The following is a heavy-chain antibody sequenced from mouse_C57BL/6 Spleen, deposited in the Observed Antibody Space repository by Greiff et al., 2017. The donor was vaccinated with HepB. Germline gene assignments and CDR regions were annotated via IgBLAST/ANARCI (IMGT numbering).Heavy chain of an antibody. Sequence: QVQLQQSGAELARPGASVKLSCKASGYTFTSYGISWVKQRTGQGLEWIGEIYPGSGNTYYNEKFKGKATLTADKSSSTAYMELRSLTSEDSAVYFCANRVAYWGQGTLVTVSA. CDR3: ANRVAY. CDR1: GYTFTSYG. J-gene: IGHJ3*01. V-gene: IGHV1-81*01. CDR2: IYPGSGNT.